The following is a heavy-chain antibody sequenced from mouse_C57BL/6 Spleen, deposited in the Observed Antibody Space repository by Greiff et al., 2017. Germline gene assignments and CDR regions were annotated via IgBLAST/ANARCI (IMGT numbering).Heavy chain of an antibody. D-gene: IGHD1-1*01. CDR1: GYTFTSYW. V-gene: IGHV1-52*01. CDR2: IDPSDSET. J-gene: IGHJ3*01. CDR3: AKDYYGSRRGFAY. Sequence: QVQLQQPGAELVRPGSSVQLSCKASGYTFTSYWMHWVKQRPIQGLEGIGNIDPSDSETHYNQKFKDKATLTVDQSSSPAYMQLSSLTSCDSAVYYFAKDYYGSRRGFAYWGQGTLVTVSA.